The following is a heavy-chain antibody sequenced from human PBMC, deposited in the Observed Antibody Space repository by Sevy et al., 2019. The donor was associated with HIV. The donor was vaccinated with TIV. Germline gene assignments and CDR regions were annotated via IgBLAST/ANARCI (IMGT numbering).Heavy chain of an antibody. CDR1: GGSIRSGTYY. V-gene: IGHV4-61*02. CDR3: ARSMVRGNTPHLDTFHY. Sequence: QLSETLSLTCTVSGGSIRSGTYYWNWIRQPAGKRLEWIGRIYTTGSTDYNPSLKSRVTISVDTSKNQFSLTLGSVTAADTAVYYCARSMVRGNTPHLDTFHYWGQGTLVTVSS. D-gene: IGHD3-10*01. J-gene: IGHJ4*02. CDR2: IYTTGST.